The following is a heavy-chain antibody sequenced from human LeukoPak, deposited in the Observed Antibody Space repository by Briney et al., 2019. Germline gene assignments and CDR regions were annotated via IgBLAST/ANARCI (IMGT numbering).Heavy chain of an antibody. V-gene: IGHV3-48*01. CDR1: GFTFNIYR. CDR3: AREGPNDAFDI. Sequence: GVSLRLSCAASGFTFNIYRVNWVRQAPGKGLVGVSYISSSSSTIYYADSVKGRFTISRDNAKNSLYLQMNSLRAEDTAVYDCAREGPNDAFDIWGQGTMVTVSS. CDR2: ISSSSSTI. J-gene: IGHJ3*02.